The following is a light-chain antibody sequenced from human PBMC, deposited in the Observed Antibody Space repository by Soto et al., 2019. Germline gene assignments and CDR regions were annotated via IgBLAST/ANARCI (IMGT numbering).Light chain of an antibody. V-gene: IGLV2-14*01. Sequence: QSALTQPASVSGSPGQSITISCTGTSSDVGAYNYVSWYQQHPGKAPKLMIYDVSNRPSGVSNRFSGSKSGNTASLTISGLQAEDEADYYCSSYTSSSTLFAVFGGGTKLTVL. J-gene: IGLJ7*01. CDR1: SSDVGAYNY. CDR2: DVS. CDR3: SSYTSSSTLFAV.